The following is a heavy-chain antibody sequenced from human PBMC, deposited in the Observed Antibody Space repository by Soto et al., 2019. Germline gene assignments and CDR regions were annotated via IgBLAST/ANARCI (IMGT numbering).Heavy chain of an antibody. J-gene: IGHJ5*02. V-gene: IGHV4-59*01. Sequence: PSETLSLTCTVSGDSTVNSYWSWIRQAPGKGPEWLGYLSYNGGTNHNPSLQGRSTMSVDTAQNQVSLNLNSVTAADTAVYYCERGDSWHLVDLWGQGILVTVSS. CDR1: GDSTVNSY. CDR3: ERGDSWHLVDL. D-gene: IGHD5-12*01. CDR2: LSYNGGT.